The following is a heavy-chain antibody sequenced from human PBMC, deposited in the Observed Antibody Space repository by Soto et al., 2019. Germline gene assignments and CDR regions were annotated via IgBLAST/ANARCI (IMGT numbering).Heavy chain of an antibody. V-gene: IGHV3-73*02. CDR3: TSRDDIGTYESHY. J-gene: IGHJ4*02. CDR2: IRSKANTYAT. D-gene: IGHD5-12*01. CDR1: GFTFRGSS. Sequence: VQLVESGGGLVQPGGSLKLSCAASGFTFRGSSIHWVRQASGKGLEWVGRIRSKANTYATAYAESVKGRFTMSRDDSKNTAYLQMNSLKTDDTAVYYCTSRDDIGTYESHYWGQGTLVTVSS.